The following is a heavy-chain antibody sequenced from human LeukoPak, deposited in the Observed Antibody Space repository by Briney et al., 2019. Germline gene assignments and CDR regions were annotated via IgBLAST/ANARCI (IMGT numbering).Heavy chain of an antibody. CDR3: ARSDGYGLVGI. D-gene: IGHD3-10*01. Sequence: SETLSLTCSVSGYSIRSGYHWAWIRLPPGKGLEWIGSIYSSGNTYYNPSLKSRVIILIDTAKNHFSLNLTSVTAADTAVYYCARSDGYGLVGIWGQGTMVTVSS. J-gene: IGHJ3*02. CDR1: GYSIRSGYH. V-gene: IGHV4-38-2*02. CDR2: IYSSGNT.